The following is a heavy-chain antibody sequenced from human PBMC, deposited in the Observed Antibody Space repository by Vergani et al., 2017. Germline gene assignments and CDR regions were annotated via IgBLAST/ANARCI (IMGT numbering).Heavy chain of an antibody. J-gene: IGHJ4*02. D-gene: IGHD3-3*01. CDR1: GGSISSYY. Sequence: QVQLQESGPGLVKPSETLSLTCTVSGGSISSYYWSWIRQPPGKGLEWIGYIYYSGSTNYNPSLKRRVTISVDTSKNQFSLKLSSVTAADTAVYYCARESGYSLYYFDYWGQGTLVTVSS. V-gene: IGHV4-59*01. CDR2: IYYSGST. CDR3: ARESGYSLYYFDY.